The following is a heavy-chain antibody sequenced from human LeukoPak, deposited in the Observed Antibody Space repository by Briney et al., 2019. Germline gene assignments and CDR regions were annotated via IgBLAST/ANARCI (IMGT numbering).Heavy chain of an antibody. Sequence: SETLSLTCTVSGGSLSSYYWSWIRQPPGKGLEWIGYIYYSGSTNYNPSLKSRVTISVDTSKNQFSLKLSSVTAADTAVYYCAREEWGTISNWGQGAMVTVSS. CDR3: AREEWGTISN. J-gene: IGHJ3*01. V-gene: IGHV4-59*12. CDR1: GGSLSSYY. D-gene: IGHD1-26*01. CDR2: IYYSGST.